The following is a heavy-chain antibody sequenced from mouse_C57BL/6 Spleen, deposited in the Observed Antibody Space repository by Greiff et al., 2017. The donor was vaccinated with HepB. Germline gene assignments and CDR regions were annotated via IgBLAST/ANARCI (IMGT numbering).Heavy chain of an antibody. J-gene: IGHJ4*01. D-gene: IGHD2-12*01. CDR3: ARLRRNYAMDY. CDR1: GYTFTDYY. V-gene: IGHV1-26*01. CDR2: INPNNGGT. Sequence: VQLQQSGPELVKPGASVKISCKASGYTFTDYYMNWVKQSHGKSLEWIGDINPNNGGTSYNQKFKGKATLTVDKSSSTAYMELRSLTSEDSAVYYCARLRRNYAMDYWGQGTSVTVSS.